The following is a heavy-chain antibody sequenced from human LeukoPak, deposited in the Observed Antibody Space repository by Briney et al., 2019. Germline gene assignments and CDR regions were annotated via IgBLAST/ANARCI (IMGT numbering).Heavy chain of an antibody. CDR3: ARGYGYYYYYGMDV. CDR2: INHSGST. Sequence: SETLSLTCAVYGGSFSGYYWSWIRQPPGKGPEWIGEINHSGSTNYNPSLKSRVTISVDTSKNQFSLKLSSVTAADTAVYYCARGYGYYYYYGMDVWGQGTTVTVSS. CDR1: GGSFSGYY. V-gene: IGHV4-34*01. J-gene: IGHJ6*02. D-gene: IGHD4-17*01.